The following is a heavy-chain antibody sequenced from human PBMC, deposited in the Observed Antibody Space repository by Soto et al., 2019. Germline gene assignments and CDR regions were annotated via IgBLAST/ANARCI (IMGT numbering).Heavy chain of an antibody. Sequence: PSETLPLTCAVYGGSFSGYYWSWIRQPPGKGLEWIGEINHSGSTNYNPSLKSRVTISVDTSKNQFSLKLSSVTAADTAVYYCARDQGRAARSGPYYYYYYGLDVWGQGTTVTVSS. CDR2: INHSGST. CDR1: GGSFSGYY. V-gene: IGHV4-34*01. D-gene: IGHD6-6*01. J-gene: IGHJ6*02. CDR3: ARDQGRAARSGPYYYYYYGLDV.